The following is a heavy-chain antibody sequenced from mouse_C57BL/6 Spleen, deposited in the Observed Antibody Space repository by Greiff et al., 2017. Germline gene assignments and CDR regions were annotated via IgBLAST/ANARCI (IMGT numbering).Heavy chain of an antibody. J-gene: IGHJ2*01. CDR2: INPNNGGT. CDR3: ARSPTYYYGSSPFDY. V-gene: IGHV1-18*01. CDR1: GYTFTDYN. Sequence: EVQLQQSGPELVKPGASVKIPCKASGYTFTDYNMDWVKQSHGKSLEWIGDINPNNGGTIYNQKFKGKATLTVDKSSSTAYMELRSLTSEDTAVYYWARSPTYYYGSSPFDYWGQGTTLTVSS. D-gene: IGHD1-1*01.